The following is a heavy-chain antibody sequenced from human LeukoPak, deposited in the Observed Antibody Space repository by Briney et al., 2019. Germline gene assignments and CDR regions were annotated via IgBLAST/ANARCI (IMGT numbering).Heavy chain of an antibody. J-gene: IGHJ4*02. Sequence: GGSPRLSCAASGFTFSTFAMTWVRQAPGKGLEWVSYISSSGSTIYYADSVKGRFTISRDNAKNSLYLQMNSLRAEDTAVYYCARDLGMEFDYWGQGTLVTVSS. CDR2: ISSSGSTI. CDR1: GFTFSTFA. D-gene: IGHD7-27*01. V-gene: IGHV3-48*03. CDR3: ARDLGMEFDY.